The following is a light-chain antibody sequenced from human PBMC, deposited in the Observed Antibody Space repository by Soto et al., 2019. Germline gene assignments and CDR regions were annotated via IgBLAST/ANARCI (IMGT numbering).Light chain of an antibody. J-gene: IGKJ1*01. V-gene: IGKV3-11*01. CDR3: QQRDNWPWT. CDR1: QSIRRN. CDR2: DAS. Sequence: ETVLTQSPATLSLSPGERATLPCRASQSIRRNLAWYQHKPGQAPRLLIYDASNRATGIPGRFSGSGSGTDFTLTISNLEPEDFAVYYCQQRDNWPWTFGQGAKVEIK.